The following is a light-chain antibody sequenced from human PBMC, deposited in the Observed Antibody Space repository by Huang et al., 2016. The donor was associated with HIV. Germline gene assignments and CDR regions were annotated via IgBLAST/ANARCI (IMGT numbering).Light chain of an antibody. J-gene: IGKJ5*01. V-gene: IGKV1-39*01. Sequence: IQMTQSPSSLSASVGDRGTITCRASQSIDGYLNWYQQKPGKAPKLLIYRASNLHTGVPPRCSGSGSGTDDTLMMDNLQPDDVATYFCQQSYSTLITFGQGSRLDTK. CDR2: RAS. CDR1: QSIDGY. CDR3: QQSYSTLIT.